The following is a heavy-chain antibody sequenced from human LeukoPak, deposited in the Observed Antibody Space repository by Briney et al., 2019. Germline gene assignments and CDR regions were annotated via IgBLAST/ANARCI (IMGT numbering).Heavy chain of an antibody. J-gene: IGHJ4*02. CDR1: GFTINNNA. CDR2: IEGSDDTT. CDR3: AKDWFWWAFDF. D-gene: IGHD2-8*02. Sequence: GGSLRLSCAASGFTINNNAMSWVRQAPGKGLEWVSAIEGSDDTTHYADSVKGRFSISRDNSKNTLYLQMNSLRAEDTAIYFCAKDWFWWAFDFWGQGTLVTVSS. V-gene: IGHV3-23*01.